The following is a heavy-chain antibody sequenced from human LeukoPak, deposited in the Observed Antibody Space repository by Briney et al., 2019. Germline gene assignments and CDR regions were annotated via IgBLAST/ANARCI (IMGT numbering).Heavy chain of an antibody. CDR1: GGSISGYY. Sequence: SQTLSPTHTASGGSISGYYWSWIRQPPEKGLEWIGYIYYRGSTNYNTSLKSRATISLEMPRNHFFLKLTSVTATDTAFYYCARATYTSTWSKIDSWGQGILVTVSS. D-gene: IGHD6-6*01. J-gene: IGHJ4*02. CDR2: IYYRGST. V-gene: IGHV4-59*01. CDR3: ARATYTSTWSKIDS.